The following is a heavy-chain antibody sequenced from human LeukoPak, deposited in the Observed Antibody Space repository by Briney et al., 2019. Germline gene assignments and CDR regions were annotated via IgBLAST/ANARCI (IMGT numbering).Heavy chain of an antibody. J-gene: IGHJ4*02. CDR2: ISYDGSNK. Sequence: PGRSLRLSCAASGLTFSSYGMHWVRQAPGKGLEWVAVISYDGSNKYYADSVKGRFTISRDNSKNTLYLQMNSLRAEDTAVYYCARDIADFWTLLDYWGQGTLVTVSS. V-gene: IGHV3-30*03. CDR1: GLTFSSYG. D-gene: IGHD3-3*01. CDR3: ARDIADFWTLLDY.